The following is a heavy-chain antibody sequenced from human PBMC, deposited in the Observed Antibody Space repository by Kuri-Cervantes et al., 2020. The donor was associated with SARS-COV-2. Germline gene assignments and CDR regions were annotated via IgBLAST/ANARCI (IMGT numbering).Heavy chain of an antibody. J-gene: IGHJ5*02. D-gene: IGHD2-2*02. V-gene: IGHV4-38-2*01. CDR2: IYHSGST. CDR3: ARGAVPAAIKGWFDP. CDR1: GYSISSGYY. Sequence: SQTLSLICAVSGYSISSGYYWGWTRQPPGKGLEWIGSIYHSGSTYYTPSLKSRVTISVDMSKNQFSLKLSSVTAADTAVYYCARGAVPAAIKGWFDPWGQGTLVTVSS.